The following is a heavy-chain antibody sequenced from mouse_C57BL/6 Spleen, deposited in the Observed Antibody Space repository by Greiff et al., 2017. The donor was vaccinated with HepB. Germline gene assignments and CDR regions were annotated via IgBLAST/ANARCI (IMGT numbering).Heavy chain of an antibody. CDR3: ASGSSYEGAMDY. D-gene: IGHD1-1*01. Sequence: EVKVVESGGDLVKPGGSLKLSCAASGFTFSSYGMSWVRQTPDKRLEWVATISSGGSYTYYPDSVKGRFTISRDNAKNTLYLQMSSLKSEDAAMYYCASGSSYEGAMDYWGQGTSVTVSS. CDR1: GFTFSSYG. V-gene: IGHV5-6*01. J-gene: IGHJ4*01. CDR2: ISSGGSYT.